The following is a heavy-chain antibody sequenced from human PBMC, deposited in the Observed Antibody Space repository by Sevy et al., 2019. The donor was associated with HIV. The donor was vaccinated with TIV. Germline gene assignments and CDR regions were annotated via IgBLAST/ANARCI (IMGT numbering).Heavy chain of an antibody. CDR3: ARLFSCGGDCYYLDY. J-gene: IGHJ4*02. D-gene: IGHD2-21*02. V-gene: IGHV3-30-3*01. CDR1: GFTFSNYD. CDR2: ISHDGNYK. Sequence: GGSLRLSCTASGFTFSNYDMHWVRQAPGKELDWVAVISHDGNYKSCADSVKDRFSISRDNFKNTLHLQMNSLRVEDTAVYFCARLFSCGGDCYYLDYWGQGALVTVSS.